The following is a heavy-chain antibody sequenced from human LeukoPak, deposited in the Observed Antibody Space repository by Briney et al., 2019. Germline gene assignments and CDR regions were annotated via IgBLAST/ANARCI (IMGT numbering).Heavy chain of an antibody. J-gene: IGHJ4*02. Sequence: SETLSLTCIVSGGSIGSYYWSWIRHPPGKGLEWIGYIYYSGSTNYNPSLKSRVTISVDTSKNQFSLKLSSVTAADTAVYYCARHLLSSWSCDYWGQGTLVTVSS. D-gene: IGHD6-13*01. CDR3: ARHLLSSWSCDY. V-gene: IGHV4-59*01. CDR2: IYYSGST. CDR1: GGSIGSYY.